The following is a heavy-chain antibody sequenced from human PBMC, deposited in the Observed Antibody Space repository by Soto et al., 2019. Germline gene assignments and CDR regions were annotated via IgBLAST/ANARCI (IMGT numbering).Heavy chain of an antibody. V-gene: IGHV3-74*01. Sequence: PGGSLRLSCAASGFTFSSYWMHWVRQAPGKGLVWVSRINSDGSSTSYADSVKGRFTISRDNAKNTLYLQMNSLRAEDTAVYYCARDSSDEYYYDSSGSLGPGMDVWGQGTTVTVSS. J-gene: IGHJ6*02. CDR1: GFTFSSYW. CDR2: INSDGSST. D-gene: IGHD3-22*01. CDR3: ARDSSDEYYYDSSGSLGPGMDV.